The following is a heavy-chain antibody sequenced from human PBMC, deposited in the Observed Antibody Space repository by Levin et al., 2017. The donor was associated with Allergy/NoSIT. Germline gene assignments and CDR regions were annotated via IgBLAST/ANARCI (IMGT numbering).Heavy chain of an antibody. CDR3: ARDWYSTRWSDIRAAAVFDY. V-gene: IGHV3-11*01. D-gene: IGHD6-13*01. CDR2: ISSSGDNK. J-gene: IGHJ4*02. CDR1: GFTFSDYY. Sequence: GGSLRLSCATSGFTFSDYYMTWIRQAPGKGLEWVSYISSSGDNKYYADSVKGRFTMSRDNAKNSLYLQMNSLRAEDTAVYYCARDWYSTRWSDIRAAAVFDYWGQGTLVTVSS.